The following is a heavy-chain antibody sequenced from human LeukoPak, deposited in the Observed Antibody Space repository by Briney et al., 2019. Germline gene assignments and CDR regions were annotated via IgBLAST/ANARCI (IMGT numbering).Heavy chain of an antibody. J-gene: IGHJ4*02. CDR3: ARDERGLGGTHYYDSSGCDY. CDR2: IDYDSSHI. CDR1: GFTFGTSA. V-gene: IGHV3-21*01. D-gene: IGHD3-22*01. Sequence: GGSLRLSRAASGFTFGTSAMNWVRQVPGKGLEWVSSIDYDSSHIYYAASVRGRFTISRDNAGNSVYLQMNSLRAEDTAVYYCARDERGLGGTHYYDSSGCDYWGQGTLVTVSS.